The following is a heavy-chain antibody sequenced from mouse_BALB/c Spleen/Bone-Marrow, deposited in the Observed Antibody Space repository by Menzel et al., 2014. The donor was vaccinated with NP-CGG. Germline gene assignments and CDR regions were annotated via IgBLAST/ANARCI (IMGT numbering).Heavy chain of an antibody. CDR3: TTYYGSRFTY. Sequence: VQLQQSGAELVKPGASVKLSCTASGFNIKDTYMHWVKQRPEQGLEWIGRIDPANGNTKYDPTFQGKATITADTSSNTAYLQLSSLPSEDTAVYYCTTYYGSRFTYWGQGTLVTVSA. CDR2: IDPANGNT. V-gene: IGHV14-3*02. J-gene: IGHJ3*01. D-gene: IGHD2-9*01. CDR1: GFNIKDTY.